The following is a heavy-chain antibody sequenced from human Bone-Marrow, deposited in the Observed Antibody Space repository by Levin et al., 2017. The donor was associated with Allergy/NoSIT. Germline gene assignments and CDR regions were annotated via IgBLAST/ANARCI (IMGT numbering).Heavy chain of an antibody. CDR3: AKDLWIVGATTPPSGFEN. V-gene: IGHV3-30*18. J-gene: IGHJ4*02. Sequence: GGSLRLSCAASGFTFSSYGMHWVRQAPGKGLEWVAVISYDGSNKYYADSVKGRFTISRDNSKNTLYLQMNSLRAEDTAVYYCAKDLWIVGATTPPSGFENWGQGTLVTVSS. D-gene: IGHD1-26*01. CDR1: GFTFSSYG. CDR2: ISYDGSNK.